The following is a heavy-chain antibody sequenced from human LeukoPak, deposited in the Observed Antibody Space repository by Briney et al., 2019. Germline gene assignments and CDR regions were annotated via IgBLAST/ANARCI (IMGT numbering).Heavy chain of an antibody. CDR2: ISSSSSYI. D-gene: IGHD3-10*01. Sequence: GGSLRLSCAASGFTFSSYSMNWVRQAPGKGLEWVSSISSSSSYIYYAVSVKGRFTISRDNAKNSLYLQMNSLRAEDTAVYYCARVHGGHMVRGVLYPWGQGTLVTVSS. V-gene: IGHV3-21*01. J-gene: IGHJ5*02. CDR3: ARVHGGHMVRGVLYP. CDR1: GFTFSSYS.